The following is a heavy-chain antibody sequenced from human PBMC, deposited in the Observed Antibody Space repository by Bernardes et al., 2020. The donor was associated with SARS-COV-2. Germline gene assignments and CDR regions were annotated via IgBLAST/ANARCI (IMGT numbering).Heavy chain of an antibody. Sequence: SETLSLTCSVSGVSISDYYWSWIRKLPGKGLEWIGFIHDSGSTHYNPSLNSRVTMSVDTSKNELSLKLTSVTAADTAVYYCAKRRHGSGSSFDYWGQGTLVTVSS. CDR2: IHDSGST. CDR3: AKRRHGSGSSFDY. D-gene: IGHD3-10*01. V-gene: IGHV4-59*01. CDR1: GVSISDYY. J-gene: IGHJ4*02.